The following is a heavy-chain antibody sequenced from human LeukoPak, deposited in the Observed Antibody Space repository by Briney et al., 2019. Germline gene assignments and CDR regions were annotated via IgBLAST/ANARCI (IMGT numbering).Heavy chain of an antibody. CDR1: GFTFSSSA. CDR3: ARVAGSAPYYYYMDV. V-gene: IGHV3-23*01. Sequence: GGSLRLSCAASGFTFSSSAMSWVRQAPGKGLEWVASITGSGDTAYYADSVKGRFTISRHNSRNTLFLLLSSLRAEDTALYYCARVAGSAPYYYYMDVWGKGTTVTVSS. CDR2: ITGSGDTA. J-gene: IGHJ6*03.